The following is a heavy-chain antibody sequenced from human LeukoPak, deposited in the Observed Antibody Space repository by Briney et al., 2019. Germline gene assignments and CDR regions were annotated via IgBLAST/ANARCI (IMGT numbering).Heavy chain of an antibody. D-gene: IGHD6-13*01. J-gene: IGHJ3*02. CDR2: IVVGSGNT. CDR1: GFTFTHSV. Sequence: GASVKVSCKASGFTFTHSVVQWVRQARGQHGEWIGWIVVGSGNTKNAQRFQERVTITRDMSTSTAYMELSSLTSEYTAVYYCAGEWVTAGTDAFDIWGQGTMVTVSS. V-gene: IGHV1-58*01. CDR3: AGEWVTAGTDAFDI.